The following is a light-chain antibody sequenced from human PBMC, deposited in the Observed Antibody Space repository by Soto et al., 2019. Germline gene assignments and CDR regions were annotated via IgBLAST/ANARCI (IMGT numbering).Light chain of an antibody. J-gene: IGKJ4*01. CDR2: AAS. CDR3: QQLNSYPLT. V-gene: IGKV1-9*01. Sequence: IQLTQSPSSLSASVGYRVTITCRASQGISSYLTWYQQKPGKAPKLLIYAASTLHSGVPSKFSGSGSGTDFTLTISSLQPEDFAAYYCQQLNSYPLTFGGGTKVEIK. CDR1: QGISSY.